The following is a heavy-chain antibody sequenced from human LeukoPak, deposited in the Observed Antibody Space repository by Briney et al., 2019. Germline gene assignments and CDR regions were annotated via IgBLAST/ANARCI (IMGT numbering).Heavy chain of an antibody. Sequence: GGSLRLSCAASGVTFSSHDMWWVRQTPGKGLEWVSYISSTGSSIYYADSVKGRFTISRDNAKNSLYVQMSSLRVEDTAVYYCGVRGGSSPGYWGQGTLVTVSS. J-gene: IGHJ4*02. CDR1: GVTFSSHD. CDR2: ISSTGSSI. CDR3: GVRGGSSPGY. V-gene: IGHV3-48*03. D-gene: IGHD2-15*01.